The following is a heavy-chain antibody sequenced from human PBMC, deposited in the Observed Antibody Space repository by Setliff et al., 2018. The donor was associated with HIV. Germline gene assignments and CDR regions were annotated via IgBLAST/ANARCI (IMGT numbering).Heavy chain of an antibody. V-gene: IGHV4-34*01. Sequence: SETLSLTCAVYGGSFSDYHWSWIRQAPRKRLEWIGEVYDSGSTNYNPSLKSRGTISVDTSKNQFSLKLTSVTAADTAVYYCARAYSGYEGGWFDPWGQGTLVTVSS. D-gene: IGHD5-12*01. CDR2: VYDSGST. CDR1: GGSFSDYH. CDR3: ARAYSGYEGGWFDP. J-gene: IGHJ5*02.